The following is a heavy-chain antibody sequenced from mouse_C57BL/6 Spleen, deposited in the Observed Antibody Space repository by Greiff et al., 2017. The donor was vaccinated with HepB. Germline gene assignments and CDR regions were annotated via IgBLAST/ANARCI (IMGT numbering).Heavy chain of an antibody. CDR2: IYPRSGNT. V-gene: IGHV1-81*01. J-gene: IGHJ2*01. D-gene: IGHD2-5*01. CDR3: ARYNYSNYYFDY. Sequence: VKLQESGAELARPGASVKLSCKASGYTFTSYGISWVKQRTGQGLEWIGEIYPRSGNTYYKEKFKGKATLTADKSSSTAYMELRSLTSEDSAVYFCARYNYSNYYFDYWGQGTTLTVSS. CDR1: GYTFTSYG.